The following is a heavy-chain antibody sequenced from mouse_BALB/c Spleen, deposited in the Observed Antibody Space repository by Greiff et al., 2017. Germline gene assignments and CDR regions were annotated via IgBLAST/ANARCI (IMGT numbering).Heavy chain of an antibody. CDR1: GYSITSGYY. V-gene: IGHV3-6*02. D-gene: IGHD2-4*01. CDR2: ISYDGSN. Sequence: EVKLMESGPGLVKPSQSLSLTCSVTGYSITSGYYWNWIRQFPGNKLEWRGYISYDGSNNYNPSLKNRISITRDTSKNQFFLKLNSVTTEDTATYYCARVVYYDYDYYFDYWGQGTTLTVSS. J-gene: IGHJ2*01. CDR3: ARVVYYDYDYYFDY.